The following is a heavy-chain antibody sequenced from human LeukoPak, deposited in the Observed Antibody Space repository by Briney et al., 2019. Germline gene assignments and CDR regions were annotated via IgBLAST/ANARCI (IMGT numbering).Heavy chain of an antibody. Sequence: GGSLILSCVASGFTFSTSAMSWVRQAPGKELEWVSVISGSGVTTNYADSVMRRFTISRDNSKNTVYLQMNSLRAEDTALYYCATLQYFDWLSVGNYWGQGTLVTVSS. J-gene: IGHJ4*02. CDR3: ATLQYFDWLSVGNY. CDR2: ISGSGVTT. D-gene: IGHD3-9*01. CDR1: GFTFSTSA. V-gene: IGHV3-23*01.